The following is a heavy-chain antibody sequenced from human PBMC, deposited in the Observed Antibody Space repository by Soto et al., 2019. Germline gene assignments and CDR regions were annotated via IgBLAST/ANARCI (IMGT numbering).Heavy chain of an antibody. CDR2: ISYNGSNT. Sequence: GGSLRLSSAASGFTFSSYGMHWVRQAPGKGLEWVAVISYNGSNTYYADSVKGRFTISRDNAKNSLYLQMNSLRDEDTAVYYCARDGAHLETYYDILTGRNAFDIWGQGTMVTVSS. J-gene: IGHJ3*02. CDR1: GFTFSSYG. D-gene: IGHD3-9*01. CDR3: ARDGAHLETYYDILTGRNAFDI. V-gene: IGHV3-30*12.